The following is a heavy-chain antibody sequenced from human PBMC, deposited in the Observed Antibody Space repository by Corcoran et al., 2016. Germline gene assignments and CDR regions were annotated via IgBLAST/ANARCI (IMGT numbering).Heavy chain of an antibody. CDR1: GFTFSSYG. V-gene: IGHV3-30*18. Sequence: QVQLVESGGGVIHPGRSLRLSCAASGFTFSSYGMHWVSQTPGKGLEWVAVISYYGSNKYYADSVKGRFTISRDNSKNALYLQMNSLRAEDTAVYYCAKDIYYESHGMDVWGQGTTVTVSS. D-gene: IGHD3-22*01. J-gene: IGHJ6*02. CDR3: AKDIYYESHGMDV. CDR2: ISYYGSNK.